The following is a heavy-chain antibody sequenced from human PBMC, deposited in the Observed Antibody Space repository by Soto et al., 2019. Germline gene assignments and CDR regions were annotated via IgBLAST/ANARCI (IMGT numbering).Heavy chain of an antibody. CDR3: ARDPYDGIFGAFDM. D-gene: IGHD3-22*01. CDR1: GFMFSSYW. Sequence: EVQLVESGGTLVQPGGSLRLSCVASGFMFSSYWMTWVRQAPGKGLEWVANIKHDGSEKQYVDSVKGRFTISRDNAKNALYLQIDSLRVDDTAVYFCARDPYDGIFGAFDMWGQGTMVIVSS. CDR2: IKHDGSEK. J-gene: IGHJ3*02. V-gene: IGHV3-7*05.